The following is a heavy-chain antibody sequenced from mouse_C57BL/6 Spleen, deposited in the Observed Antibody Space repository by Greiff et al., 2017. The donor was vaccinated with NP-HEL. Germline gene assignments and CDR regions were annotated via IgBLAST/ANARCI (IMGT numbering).Heavy chain of an antibody. CDR1: GYTFTSYW. CDR3: ARGFYDYDDVGLDYAMDY. Sequence: QVQLQQPGAELVRPGSSVKLSCKASGYTFTSYWMHWVKQRPIQGLEWIGNIDPSDSETHYNQKFKDKATLTVDKSSSTAYMQLSSLTSEDSAVYYCARGFYDYDDVGLDYAMDYWGQGTSVTVSS. J-gene: IGHJ4*01. CDR2: IDPSDSET. V-gene: IGHV1-52*01. D-gene: IGHD2-4*01.